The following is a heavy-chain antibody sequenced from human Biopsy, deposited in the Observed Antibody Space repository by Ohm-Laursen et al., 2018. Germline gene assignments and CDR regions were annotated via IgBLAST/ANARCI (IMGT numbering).Heavy chain of an antibody. Sequence: ASVKVSCKVPTGTFNSYGIIWVRQAPGQGLEWLGYINCKTSATNYAQKFQGTVTMTRDKSISTAYLALGSLRSADTAIYYCARDPLNGHKHFDYWGQGSLVTVSS. CDR3: ARDPLNGHKHFDY. V-gene: IGHV1-2*02. D-gene: IGHD2-8*01. J-gene: IGHJ4*02. CDR1: TGTFNSYG. CDR2: INCKTSAT.